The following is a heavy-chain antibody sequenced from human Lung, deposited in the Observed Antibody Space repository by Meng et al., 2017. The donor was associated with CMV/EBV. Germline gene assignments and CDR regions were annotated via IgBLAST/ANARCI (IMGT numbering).Heavy chain of an antibody. CDR2: IGTVGDT. Sequence: GGSLRLSCTASGFTFSTYDFHWVRQPTGKGPEWVSSIGTVGDTYSIGSVKGRFIISREDAKNSVYLQMNGLRDGDTGLYYCARARSPTHFDYWGQGALITGSS. J-gene: IGHJ4*02. CDR1: GFTFSTYD. CDR3: ARARSPTHFDY. V-gene: IGHV3-13*01.